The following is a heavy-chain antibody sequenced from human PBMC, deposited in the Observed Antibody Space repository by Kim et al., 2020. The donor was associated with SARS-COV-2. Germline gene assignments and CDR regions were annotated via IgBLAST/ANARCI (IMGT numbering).Heavy chain of an antibody. CDR1: GFTFSDSS. Sequence: GGSLRLSCAASGFTFSDSSLSWIRQAAGKGLEWIAYIRSRRETIYYADSVEGRFTISRDNAKNSLYLQMDSLRADDTAVYFCARARHFDSRGYYPVHFDNWGPGTMVTVSA. CDR2: IRSRRETI. CDR3: ARARHFDSRGYYPVHFDN. J-gene: IGHJ4*02. V-gene: IGHV3-11*04. D-gene: IGHD3-22*01.